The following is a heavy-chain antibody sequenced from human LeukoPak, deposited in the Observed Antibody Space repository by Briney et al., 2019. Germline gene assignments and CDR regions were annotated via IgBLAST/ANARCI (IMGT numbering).Heavy chain of an antibody. V-gene: IGHV4-34*01. CDR2: INHSGST. Sequence: SETLSLTRAVYGGSFSGYYWTWIRQPPGKGLEWIGEINHSGSTNYNPSLKSRLTISVDTSNNQFSLRLTSVTAADTAVYFCARDLGDWFDPWGQGTLVTVSS. CDR3: ARDLGDWFDP. CDR1: GGSFSGYY. J-gene: IGHJ5*02.